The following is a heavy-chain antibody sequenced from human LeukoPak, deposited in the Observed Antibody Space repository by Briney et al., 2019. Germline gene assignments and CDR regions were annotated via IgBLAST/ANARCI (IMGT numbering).Heavy chain of an antibody. D-gene: IGHD2-15*01. CDR2: IIPILDIA. J-gene: IGHJ5*02. CDR3: ARGGDCRGGSGGGTWFAP. CDR1: GYTFTGYY. Sequence: ASVKVSCKASGYTFTGYYMHWVRQAPGQGLEWMGRIIPILDIANYAQKFQGRVTITADKSTSTAYMELSSLRSEDTAVYYCARGGDCRGGSGGGTWFAPGGKGPLVTVPS. V-gene: IGHV1-69*02.